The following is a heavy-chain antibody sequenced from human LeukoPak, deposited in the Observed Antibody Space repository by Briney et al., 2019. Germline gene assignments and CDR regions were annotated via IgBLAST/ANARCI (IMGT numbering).Heavy chain of an antibody. Sequence: GRSLRLSYTASGFTFGDYAMSWVRQAPGKGLEWVGFMKSRTYGGTTEYAASVKGRFTISRDDSKSIAYLQMNSLKTEDTAVYYCAKDILDIWGQGTLVTVSS. CDR2: MKSRTYGGTT. J-gene: IGHJ3*02. CDR3: AKDILDI. V-gene: IGHV3-49*04. CDR1: GFTFGDYA.